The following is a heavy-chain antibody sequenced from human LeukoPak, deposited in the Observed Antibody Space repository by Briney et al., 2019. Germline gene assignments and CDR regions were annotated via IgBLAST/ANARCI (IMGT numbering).Heavy chain of an antibody. CDR2: IYSGGST. CDR1: GFTVSSNY. CDR3: AKDSDYYSGLDV. V-gene: IGHV3-66*01. D-gene: IGHD3-10*01. Sequence: GGSLRLSCAASGFTVSSNYMIWVRQAPGKGLEWVSVIYSGGSTYYADSVKGRFTISRNSFRNTLYLQMNSLRAEDTAVYYCAKDSDYYSGLDVWGQGTTVTVSS. J-gene: IGHJ6*02.